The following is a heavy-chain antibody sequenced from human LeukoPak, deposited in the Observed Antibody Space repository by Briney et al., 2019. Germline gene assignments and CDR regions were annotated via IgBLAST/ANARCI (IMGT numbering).Heavy chain of an antibody. CDR1: GYTFTSYA. J-gene: IGHJ3*02. CDR3: ARDYPSSDDASDI. CDR2: INAGNGNT. V-gene: IGHV1-3*01. D-gene: IGHD3-10*01. Sequence: ASVKVSCKASGYTFTSYAIHWVRQAPGQRLEWMGWINAGNGNTKYSQKFQGRVTITRDTSASTAYMELSSLRSEDTAVYYCARDYPSSDDASDIWGQGTMVTVSS.